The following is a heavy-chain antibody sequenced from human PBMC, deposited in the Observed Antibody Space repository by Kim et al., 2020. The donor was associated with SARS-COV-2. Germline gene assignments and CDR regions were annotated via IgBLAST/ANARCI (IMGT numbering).Heavy chain of an antibody. J-gene: IGHJ3*02. CDR3: ARSRLGELDAFEI. CDR2: ISYSGNT. Sequence: SETLSLTCTVSGDSISNGGYFWSWIRQHPGMGLEWIGYISYSGNTDYNPSLTSRLAISVDTSKNQFFLNLSSVTAADTALYYCARSRLGELDAFEIWGQGTLVTVSS. D-gene: IGHD3-10*01. CDR1: GDSISNGGYF. V-gene: IGHV4-31*03.